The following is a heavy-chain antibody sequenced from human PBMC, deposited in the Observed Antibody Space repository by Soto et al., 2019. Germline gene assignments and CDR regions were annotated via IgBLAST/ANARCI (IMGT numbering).Heavy chain of an antibody. CDR1: GGSFSPDY. J-gene: IGHJ5*02. D-gene: IGHD4-17*01. V-gene: IGHV4-4*07. CDR2: IYSSGST. CDR3: ARTIKKTLYGDYSGWWFDP. Sequence: KPSETLSLTCTVSGGSFSPDYWSWIRQPAGKGLEWIGRIYSSGSTNYNPSLKSRVTMSVDTSHNQFSLKLTSVTAADTAVYYCARTIKKTLYGDYSGWWFDPWGQGTLVTVSS.